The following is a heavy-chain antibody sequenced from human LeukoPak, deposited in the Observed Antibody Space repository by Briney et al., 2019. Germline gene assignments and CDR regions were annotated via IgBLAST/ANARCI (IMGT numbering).Heavy chain of an antibody. V-gene: IGHV1-2*02. Sequence: ASVKVSCKASGYTFTGYYMHWVRQAPGQGLEWMGWINPNSSGTNYAQKFQGRVTMTRDTSISTAYMELSRLRSDDTAVYYCARDSYGDYNNWFDPWGQGTLVTVSS. CDR2: INPNSSGT. D-gene: IGHD4-17*01. CDR3: ARDSYGDYNNWFDP. J-gene: IGHJ5*02. CDR1: GYTFTGYY.